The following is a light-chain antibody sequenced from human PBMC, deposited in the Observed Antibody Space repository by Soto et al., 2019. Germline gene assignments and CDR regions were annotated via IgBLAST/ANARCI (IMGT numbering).Light chain of an antibody. J-gene: IGLJ1*01. CDR2: GVT. CDR3: SSYTSGSSHYV. CDR1: SSDVGAYYS. V-gene: IGLV2-14*01. Sequence: ALTRPASVSGSPGQSITISCTGTSSDVGAYYSVSWYQHHPGKAPKLIIYGVTNRPSGVSNRFSGSKSGNTASLTISGLQAEEEADYQCSSYTSGSSHYVFGPGTKVNVL.